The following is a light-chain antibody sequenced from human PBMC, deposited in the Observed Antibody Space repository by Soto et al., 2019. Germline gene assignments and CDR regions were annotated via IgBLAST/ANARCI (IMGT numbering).Light chain of an antibody. J-gene: IGKJ2*01. Sequence: DIVMTQSPDSLAVSLGERVTINCKSSQSVLSSSNNKNYLAWYQQKPGQPPKLLIHWASTRESGVPDRFSGSWSGTDFTLTISSLQAEDVAVYYCQQYYSTRTFGQGTKLEIK. V-gene: IGKV4-1*01. CDR3: QQYYSTRT. CDR2: WAS. CDR1: QSVLSSSNNKNY.